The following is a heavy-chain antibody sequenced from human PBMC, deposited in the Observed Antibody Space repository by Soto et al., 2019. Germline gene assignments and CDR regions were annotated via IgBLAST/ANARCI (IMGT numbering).Heavy chain of an antibody. CDR3: ARHALPATSWFDP. J-gene: IGHJ5*02. V-gene: IGHV4-39*01. CDR2: IYYSGST. CDR1: GGSISSSSYY. D-gene: IGHD1-1*01. Sequence: QLQLQESGPGLVKPSETLSLTCTVSGGSISSSSYYWGWIRQPPGKGLEWIGSIYYSGSTYYNPSLKSRVTISVDTSKNQFSLKLSSVTAADTAVYYCARHALPATSWFDPWGQGTLVTVSS.